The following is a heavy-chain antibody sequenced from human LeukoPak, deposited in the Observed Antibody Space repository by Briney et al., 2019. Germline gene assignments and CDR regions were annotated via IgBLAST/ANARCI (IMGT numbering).Heavy chain of an antibody. Sequence: SGGSLRLSCAASGFIFSTFGMHWVSQAPGKGLEWVAVTSHDGSNKYYADSVKGRFTVSRDNPKNTLYLQMNSLRSEDTAVYYCVKGYNWNDAYWGQGTLVTVSS. CDR3: VKGYNWNDAY. V-gene: IGHV3-30*18. J-gene: IGHJ4*02. CDR2: TSHDGSNK. D-gene: IGHD1-1*01. CDR1: GFIFSTFG.